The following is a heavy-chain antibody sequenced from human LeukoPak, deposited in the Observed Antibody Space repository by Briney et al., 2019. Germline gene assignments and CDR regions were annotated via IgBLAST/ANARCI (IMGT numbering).Heavy chain of an antibody. J-gene: IGHJ4*02. CDR3: ARRAASGRYFDY. V-gene: IGHV3-11*01. CDR2: ISSGTTT. CDR1: GFTFSDYY. Sequence: GGSLRLSCAASGFTFSDYYMTWIRQAPGKGLEWVSYISSGTTTYYADSVKGRFTISRDNAGNSLYLQMSSLRAEDTAVYYCARRAASGRYFDYWGQGTPVTVSS. D-gene: IGHD6-13*01.